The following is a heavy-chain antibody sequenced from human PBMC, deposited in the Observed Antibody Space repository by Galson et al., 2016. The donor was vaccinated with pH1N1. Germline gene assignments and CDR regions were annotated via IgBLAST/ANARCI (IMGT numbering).Heavy chain of an antibody. J-gene: IGHJ5*01. CDR1: GFDFWKFD. CDR3: VKGAWLDF. V-gene: IGHV3-23*01. D-gene: IGHD3-16*01. CDR2: SLKPDDTT. Sequence: SLRLSCAASGFDFWKFDMSWVRQPPGKGLEWVSVSLKPDDTTHYADSVQGRFTISRDDSRNILYLQMTNLRVEDTALYYCVKGAWLDFWGQGALVTVSS.